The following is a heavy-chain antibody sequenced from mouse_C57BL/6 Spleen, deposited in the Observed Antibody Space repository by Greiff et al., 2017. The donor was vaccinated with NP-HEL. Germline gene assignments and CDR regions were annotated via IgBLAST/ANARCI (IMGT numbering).Heavy chain of an antibody. J-gene: IGHJ4*01. CDR2: IYPGDGDT. D-gene: IGHD2-1*01. V-gene: IGHV1-82*01. CDR3: ARAAALYYNAMDY. Sequence: VQLQQSGPELVKPGASVKISCTASGYAFSSSWMNWVKQRPGKGLEWIGRIYPGDGDTNYNGKFKGKATLTADKSSSTAYMQLSSLTSEDSAVYFCARAAALYYNAMDYWGQGTSVTVSA. CDR1: GYAFSSSW.